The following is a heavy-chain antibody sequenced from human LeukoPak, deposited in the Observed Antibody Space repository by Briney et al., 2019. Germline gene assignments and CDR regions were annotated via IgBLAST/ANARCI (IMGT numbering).Heavy chain of an antibody. Sequence: SETLSLTCTVYGGSFIGYYWSWIRQPPGKGLEWIGKINQSGGTSYNPSLKSRVTISLDTSKKQFSLKLSSVTVADTAVYYCARGYAFDIWGQGTMVAVSS. CDR1: GGSFIGYY. CDR2: INQSGGT. J-gene: IGHJ3*02. V-gene: IGHV4-34*01. CDR3: ARGYAFDI.